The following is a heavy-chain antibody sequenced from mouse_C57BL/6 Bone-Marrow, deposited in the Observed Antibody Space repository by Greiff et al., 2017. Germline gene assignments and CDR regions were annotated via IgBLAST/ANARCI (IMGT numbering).Heavy chain of an antibody. Sequence: QVQLQQSGPELVKPGASVKISCKASGYAFSSSWMNWVKQRPGKGLEWIGRIYPGDGDTNYNGKFKGKATLTADKSSSTAYMHLSSLTSEDSAVYFCARGLVDWYFDVWGTGTTVTVSS. CDR1: GYAFSSSW. CDR3: ARGLVDWYFDV. CDR2: IYPGDGDT. V-gene: IGHV1-82*01. D-gene: IGHD6-2*01. J-gene: IGHJ1*03.